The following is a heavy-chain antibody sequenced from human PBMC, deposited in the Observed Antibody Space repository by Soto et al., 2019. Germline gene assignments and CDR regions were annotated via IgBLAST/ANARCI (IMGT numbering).Heavy chain of an antibody. Sequence: ASVKVSCKASGGTFSSYTISWVRQAPGQGLEWMGRIIPILGIANYAQKFQGRVTITADKSTSTAYMELSSLRSEDTAVYYCAIYIAAASYYYFDYWGQGTLVTVS. J-gene: IGHJ4*02. CDR3: AIYIAAASYYYFDY. CDR2: IIPILGIA. V-gene: IGHV1-69*02. D-gene: IGHD6-13*01. CDR1: GGTFSSYT.